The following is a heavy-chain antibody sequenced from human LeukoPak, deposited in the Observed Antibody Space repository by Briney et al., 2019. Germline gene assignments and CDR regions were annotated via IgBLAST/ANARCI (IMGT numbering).Heavy chain of an antibody. CDR3: ARSYCSSISCYSYFDN. CDR1: GGSISGYY. Sequence: SETLSLTCTVSGGSISGYYWSWIRQPPGKGLEWIGYIYYSGSTNYNPSLKSRVTMSVDTSKNQFSLRLSSMTAADTAVYYCARSYCSSISCYSYFDNWGQGTLVTVSS. J-gene: IGHJ4*02. V-gene: IGHV4-59*08. CDR2: IYYSGST. D-gene: IGHD2-2*01.